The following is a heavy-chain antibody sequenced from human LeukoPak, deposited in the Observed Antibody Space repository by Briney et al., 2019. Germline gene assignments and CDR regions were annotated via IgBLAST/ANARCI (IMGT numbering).Heavy chain of an antibody. CDR2: IFPFDSDT. CDR3: GRQKGTLRGYSGMDA. D-gene: IGHD5-24*01. Sequence: GESLKISCQGSGYRFSSYWIGWLRQRPGKGLEWMGIIFPFDSDTKYSPSFQGHVTISADKSINTTYLQWSSLKASDTVVYYCGRQKGTLRGYSGMDAWGQGISVTVSS. J-gene: IGHJ6*02. V-gene: IGHV5-51*01. CDR1: GYRFSSYW.